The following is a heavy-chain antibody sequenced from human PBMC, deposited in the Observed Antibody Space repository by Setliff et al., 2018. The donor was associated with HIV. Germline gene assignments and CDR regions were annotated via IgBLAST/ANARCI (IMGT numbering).Heavy chain of an antibody. V-gene: IGHV1-2*02. J-gene: IGHJ5*02. CDR2: INPNSGGT. CDR1: GYIFTGHY. D-gene: IGHD6-13*01. CDR3: ARVFYSSSWYNGWFDP. Sequence: ASVKVSCKASGYIFTGHYMHWVRQAPGQGLEWMGWINPNSGGTNYAQKFQGRVTMTRDTSISTAYMELSRLRSDDTAVYYCARVFYSSSWYNGWFDPWGQGTLVTVSS.